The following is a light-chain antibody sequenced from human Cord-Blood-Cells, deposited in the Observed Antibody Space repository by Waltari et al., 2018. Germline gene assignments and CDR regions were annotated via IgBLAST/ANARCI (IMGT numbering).Light chain of an antibody. CDR2: DVS. Sequence: QSALTQPPSVSVSPGPSITISCPGTSSDVGGYNYVSWYQQHPGKAPKLMIYDVSNRPSGVSNRFSCSKSGNTASLTISGLQAEDEADYYCSSYTSSSTRVFGGGTKLTVL. CDR1: SSDVGGYNY. V-gene: IGLV2-14*03. CDR3: SSYTSSSTRV. J-gene: IGLJ3*02.